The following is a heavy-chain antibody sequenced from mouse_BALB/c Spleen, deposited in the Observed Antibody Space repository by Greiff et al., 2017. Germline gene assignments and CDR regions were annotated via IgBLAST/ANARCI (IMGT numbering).Heavy chain of an antibody. CDR1: GYSITSGYY. CDR2: ISYDGSN. J-gene: IGHJ1*01. V-gene: IGHV3-6*02. D-gene: IGHD1-1*01. Sequence: EVQLVESGPGLVKPSQSLSLTCSVTGYSITSGYYWNWIRQFPGNKLEWMGYISYDGSNNYNPSLKNRISITRDTSKNQFFLKLNSVTTEDTATYYCARGTVVARYWYFDVWGAGTTVTVSS. CDR3: ARGTVVARYWYFDV.